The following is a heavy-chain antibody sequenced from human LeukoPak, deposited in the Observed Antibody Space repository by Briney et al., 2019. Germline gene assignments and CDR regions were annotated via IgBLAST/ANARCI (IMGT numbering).Heavy chain of an antibody. CDR3: ARYYYGLGSYYNPLYYFDY. J-gene: IGHJ4*02. Sequence: SVKVSCKASGGTFSSYAISWVRQAPGQGLEWMGGIIPIFGTANYAQKFQGRVTITADESTSTAYMELRSLRSDDTAVYYCARYYYGLGSYYNPLYYFDYWGQGTLVTVSS. CDR1: GGTFSSYA. CDR2: IIPIFGTA. D-gene: IGHD3-10*01. V-gene: IGHV1-69*13.